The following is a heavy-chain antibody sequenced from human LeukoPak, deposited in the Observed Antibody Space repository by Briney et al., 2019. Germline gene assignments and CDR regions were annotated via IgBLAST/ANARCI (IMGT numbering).Heavy chain of an antibody. CDR1: GFTFSSYG. CDR2: IRYDGSNK. V-gene: IGHV3-30*02. CDR3: ARAGDCSSTSCYLGY. J-gene: IGHJ4*02. Sequence: GGSLRLSCAASGFTFSSYGMHWVRQAPGKGLEWVAFIRYDGSNKYYADSVKGRFTISRDNSKNTLYLQMNSLRAEDTAVYYCARAGDCSSTSCYLGYWGQGTLVTVSS. D-gene: IGHD2-2*01.